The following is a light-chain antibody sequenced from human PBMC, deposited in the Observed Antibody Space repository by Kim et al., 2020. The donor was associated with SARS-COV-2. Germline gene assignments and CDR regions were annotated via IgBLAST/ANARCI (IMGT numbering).Light chain of an antibody. CDR3: QQYYNYPFT. CDR1: QDISDY. V-gene: IGKV1-16*01. J-gene: IGKJ4*01. CDR2: AAS. Sequence: ASAGDRATIICRASQDISDYLAWFQQKPVQAPKSLIYAASNLEGGVPSRFSGSGSETDFTLTISSLESEDFATYYCQQYYNYPFTFGGGTKVDIK.